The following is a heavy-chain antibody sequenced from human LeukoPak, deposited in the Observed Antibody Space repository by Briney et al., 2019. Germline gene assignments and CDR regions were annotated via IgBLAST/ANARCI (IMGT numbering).Heavy chain of an antibody. V-gene: IGHV3-30-3*01. Sequence: GGSLRLSCAASGFTFSSYAMHWVRQAPGKGLEWVAVISYDGSNKYYADSVKGRFTISRDNSKNTLYLQMNSLRSDDTAVYYCAKEDAAGSGGGCPIGCYWARPFHYWGQGTLVTVSS. D-gene: IGHD2-2*01. CDR2: ISYDGSNK. CDR3: AKEDAAGSGGGCPIGCYWARPFHY. J-gene: IGHJ4*02. CDR1: GFTFSSYA.